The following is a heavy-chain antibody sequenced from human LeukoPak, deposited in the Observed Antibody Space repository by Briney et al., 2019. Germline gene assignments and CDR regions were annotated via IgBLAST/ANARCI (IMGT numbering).Heavy chain of an antibody. CDR2: ISGSGGST. J-gene: IGHJ4*02. V-gene: IGHV3-23*01. Sequence: GGSLRLSCAASGFIFSSYAMSWVRQAPGKGLEWVSGISGSGGSTYYADSVKGRFTISRGNSKNTLYLQMNSLRAEDTAVYYCAKDPYYYGSGSYAYFDYWGQGTLVTVSS. D-gene: IGHD3-10*01. CDR1: GFIFSSYA. CDR3: AKDPYYYGSGSYAYFDY.